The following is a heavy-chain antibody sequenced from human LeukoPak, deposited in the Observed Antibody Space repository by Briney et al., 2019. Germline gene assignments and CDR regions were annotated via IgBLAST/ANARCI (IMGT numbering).Heavy chain of an antibody. CDR2: IKEDGSEK. J-gene: IGHJ4*01. CDR3: ARQGDDY. D-gene: IGHD3-16*01. CDR1: GFTFSSYA. V-gene: IGHV3-7*01. Sequence: GRSLRLSCAASGFTFSSYAMHRVRQAPGKGLECVANIKEDGSEKYYVDSVKGRFTISRDNAKNSLYLQMNSLRAEDTAVYYCARQGDDYWGHGTLVTVSS.